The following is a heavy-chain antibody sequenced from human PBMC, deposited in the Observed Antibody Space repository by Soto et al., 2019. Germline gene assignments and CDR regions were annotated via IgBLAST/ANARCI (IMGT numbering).Heavy chain of an antibody. CDR2: INHSGST. Sequence: QVQLQQWGAGLLKPSETLSLTCAVYGGSFSGYYWNWIRQPPGKGLEWIGEINHSGSTHYNPSLKSRVTLSVDTSKNQFSLKLSSVTAADTAVYYCADSGWSFDYWGQGTLVTVSS. CDR1: GGSFSGYY. V-gene: IGHV4-34*01. D-gene: IGHD6-19*01. CDR3: ADSGWSFDY. J-gene: IGHJ4*02.